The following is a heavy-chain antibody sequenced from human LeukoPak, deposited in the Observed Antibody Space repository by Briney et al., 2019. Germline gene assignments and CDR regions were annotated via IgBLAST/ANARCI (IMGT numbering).Heavy chain of an antibody. Sequence: SGPTLVNPTQTLTVTCTFSGFSLSTSGMCVSWIRQPPGKALEWLALIDWDDDKFYSTSLKTRLTISKDTSKNQVVLTMTNMDPVDTATYYCARIQAYGGNSEGYYFNYWGQGTPVTVSS. CDR1: GFSLSTSGMC. J-gene: IGHJ4*02. D-gene: IGHD4-23*01. CDR2: IDWDDDK. CDR3: ARIQAYGGNSEGYYFNY. V-gene: IGHV2-70*01.